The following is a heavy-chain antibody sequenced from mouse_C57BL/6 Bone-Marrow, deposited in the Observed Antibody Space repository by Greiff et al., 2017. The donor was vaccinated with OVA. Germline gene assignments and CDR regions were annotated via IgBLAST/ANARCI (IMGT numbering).Heavy chain of an antibody. V-gene: IGHV5-6*02. D-gene: IGHD1-1*01. CDR3: AGRHTTVVARNTMDY. CDR1: GFTFSSYG. CDR2: ISSGGSYT. Sequence: EVKLVESGGDLVKPGGSLKLSCAASGFTFSSYGMSWVRQTPDKRLEWVATISSGGSYTYYPDSVKGRFTLSRDNAKNTLYLQMSSLKSEGTAMYDCAGRHTTVVARNTMDYWGQGTSVTVSS. J-gene: IGHJ4*01.